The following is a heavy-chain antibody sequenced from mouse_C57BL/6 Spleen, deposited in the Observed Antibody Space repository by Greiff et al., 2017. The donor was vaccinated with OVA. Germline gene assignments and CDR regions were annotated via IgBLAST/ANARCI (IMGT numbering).Heavy chain of an antibody. V-gene: IGHV14-1*01. D-gene: IGHD1-1*01. CDR3: TTGVAEGYAMDY. Sequence: EVKLQESGAELVRPGASVKLSCTASGFNIKDYYMHWVKQRPEQGLEWIGRIDPEDGDTEYAPKFQGKATMTADTSSNTAYLQLSSLTSEDTAVYYCTTGVAEGYAMDYWGQGTSVTVSS. J-gene: IGHJ4*01. CDR2: IDPEDGDT. CDR1: GFNIKDYY.